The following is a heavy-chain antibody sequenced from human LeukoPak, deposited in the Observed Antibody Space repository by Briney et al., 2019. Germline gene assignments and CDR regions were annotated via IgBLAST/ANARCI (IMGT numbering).Heavy chain of an antibody. D-gene: IGHD3-10*01. V-gene: IGHV1-8*03. CDR1: GYTFTSYD. CDR3: ARGGGYYYGSGSGWFDP. J-gene: IGHJ5*02. Sequence: KVSCKASGYTFTSYDINWVRQATGQGLEWMGWMNPNSGNTGYAQKFQGRVTITRNTSISTAYMELSSLRSEDTAVYYCARGGGYYYGSGSGWFDPWGQGTLVTVSS. CDR2: MNPNSGNT.